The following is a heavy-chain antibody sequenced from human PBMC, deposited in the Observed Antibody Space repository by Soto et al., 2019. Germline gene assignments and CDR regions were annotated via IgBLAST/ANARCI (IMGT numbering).Heavy chain of an antibody. CDR1: GFPFSHYA. J-gene: IGHJ4*02. V-gene: IGHV3-30-3*01. Sequence: QVQLVESGGGVVQHGRSLRLSCAASGFPFSHYALHWVRQAPGKGLEWVADIGHDAFRSYYTPSVEGRFTISRDNANNSLYLQMNSLRPEDTAVYVCARDPTVGRPDYFDYWGQGTLVTVSS. D-gene: IGHD6-6*01. CDR3: ARDPTVGRPDYFDY. CDR2: IGHDAFRS.